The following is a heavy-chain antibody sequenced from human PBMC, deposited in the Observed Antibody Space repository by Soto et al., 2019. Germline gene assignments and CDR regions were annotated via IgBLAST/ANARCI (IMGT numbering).Heavy chain of an antibody. CDR1: GFSLSTSGVG. CDR3: AHRQRTVYFDD. D-gene: IGHD4-17*01. Sequence: QITLKESGPTLVKPTQTLTLTCTFSGFSLSTSGVGVGWIRQPPGKALEWLALIYWDDDKRYSPSLKSRLTLTEDTSKNQVVLTMTNMDPVDTATYYCAHRQRTVYFDDWGQGTRVTVSS. J-gene: IGHJ4*02. CDR2: IYWDDDK. V-gene: IGHV2-5*02.